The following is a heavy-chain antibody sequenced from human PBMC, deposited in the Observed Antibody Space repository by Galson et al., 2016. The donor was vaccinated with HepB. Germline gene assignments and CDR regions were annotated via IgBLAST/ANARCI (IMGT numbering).Heavy chain of an antibody. V-gene: IGHV5-51*01. D-gene: IGHD6-13*01. CDR1: GYTFTSYW. CDR2: VYPGDSRT. CDR3: ARPIAAAGNGWFDP. J-gene: IGHJ5*02. Sequence: QSGAEVKKPGESLQISCQGSGYTFTSYWIAWVRRMPGKGLEWMGIVYPGDSRTTYSPSFRGQVTISADKSISPAYPQWSSLKASDTAMYYCARPIAAAGNGWFDPWGQGTLVTVSS.